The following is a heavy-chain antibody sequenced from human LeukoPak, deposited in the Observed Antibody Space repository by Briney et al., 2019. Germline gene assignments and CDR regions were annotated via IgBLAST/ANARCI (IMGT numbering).Heavy chain of an antibody. Sequence: GGSLRLSCAASGFTFSSYSMNWVRQAPGKGLEWVSYISSGSSTIYYADSVKGRFTISRDNAKNSLYLQMNSLRAEDTAVYYCARELRSGYWTTYYFDYWGQGTLVTVSS. J-gene: IGHJ4*02. CDR1: GFTFSSYS. D-gene: IGHD3-3*01. CDR3: ARELRSGYWTTYYFDY. V-gene: IGHV3-48*01. CDR2: ISSGSSTI.